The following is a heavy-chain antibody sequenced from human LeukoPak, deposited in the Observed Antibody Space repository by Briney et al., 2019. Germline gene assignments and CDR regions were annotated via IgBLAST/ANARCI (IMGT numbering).Heavy chain of an antibody. J-gene: IGHJ3*02. CDR2: ISVSGGST. V-gene: IGHV3-23*01. D-gene: IGHD6-19*01. Sequence: GGSLRLSCAASGFTFSSYAMSWVRQAPGKGLEWVSGISVSGGSTYYADSVKGRFTISRDNSKNTLSLQMNSLRAEDTAVYYCAKDGGGAGRWLVLTIDAFDIWGQGTMVTVSS. CDR3: AKDGGGAGRWLVLTIDAFDI. CDR1: GFTFSSYA.